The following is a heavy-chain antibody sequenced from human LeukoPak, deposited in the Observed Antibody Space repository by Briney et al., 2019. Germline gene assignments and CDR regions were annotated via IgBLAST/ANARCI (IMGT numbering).Heavy chain of an antibody. CDR2: IYYSGST. CDR1: GGSISSGDYY. V-gene: IGHV4-30-4*01. J-gene: IGHJ3*02. CDR3: ARHHYRQWLVPRAPFDI. Sequence: SETLSLTCTVSGGSISSGDYYWSWIRQPPGKGLEWIGYIYYSGSTNYNPSLKSRVTISVDTSKNQFSLKLSSVTAADTAVYYCARHHYRQWLVPRAPFDIWGQGTMVTVSS. D-gene: IGHD6-19*01.